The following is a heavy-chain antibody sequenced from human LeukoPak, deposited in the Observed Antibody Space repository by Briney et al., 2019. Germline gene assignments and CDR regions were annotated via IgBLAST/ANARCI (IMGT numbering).Heavy chain of an antibody. V-gene: IGHV1-18*01. CDR3: ARGYCGSTSCYTGDY. CDR1: GYTFTSYG. CDR2: ISAYNGNT. D-gene: IGHD2-2*02. J-gene: IGHJ4*02. Sequence: ASVKVSCKASGYTFTSYGISWVRQAPGQGLEWMGWISAYNGNTNYAQKLQGRVTMTTDTSTSTAYMELRSLRSDDTAVYYCARGYCGSTSCYTGDYWGQGTLVTVSS.